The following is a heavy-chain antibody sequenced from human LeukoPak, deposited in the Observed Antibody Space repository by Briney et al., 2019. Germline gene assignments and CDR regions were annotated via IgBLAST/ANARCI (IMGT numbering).Heavy chain of an antibody. CDR3: ARDRRDGNNLAFHFDY. J-gene: IGHJ4*02. V-gene: IGHV3-30*04. CDR1: EFIFSRYA. Sequence: PGGSLRLSCAASEFIFSRYAMHWVRQAPGKGVEGVAILSYDDTNEYYADSVAGRFTISRDNSKNTLYLQMNSLRPDDTAVYYCARDRRDGNNLAFHFDYWGQGTLVTVSS. CDR2: LSYDDTNE. D-gene: IGHD5-24*01.